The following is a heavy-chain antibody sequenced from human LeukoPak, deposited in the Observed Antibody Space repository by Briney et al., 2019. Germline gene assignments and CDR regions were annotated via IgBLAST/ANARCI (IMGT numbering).Heavy chain of an antibody. CDR2: IYPGDSDT. CDR1: GYSFTSYW. Sequence: LGESLKISCKGSGYSFTSYWIGWVRQMPGKGLEWMGIIYPGDSDTRYSPSFQGQVTISADKSISTAYLQWSSLKASDTAMYYCARNEVYYGSGSYYYGMDVWGQGTTVTVSS. D-gene: IGHD3-10*01. CDR3: ARNEVYYGSGSYYYGMDV. V-gene: IGHV5-51*01. J-gene: IGHJ6*02.